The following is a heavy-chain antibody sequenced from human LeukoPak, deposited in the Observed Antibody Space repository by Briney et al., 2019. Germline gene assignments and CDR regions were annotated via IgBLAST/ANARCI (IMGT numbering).Heavy chain of an antibody. D-gene: IGHD3-16*01. J-gene: IGHJ4*02. Sequence: ASVKVSCKVSGYTFTSYYMHWVRQAPGQGLEWMGIINPSGGSTSYAQKFQGRVTMTRDTSTSTVYMELSSLRSEDTAVYYCASAFRSKLGVFDYWGQGILVTVSS. CDR2: INPSGGST. V-gene: IGHV1-46*01. CDR3: ASAFRSKLGVFDY. CDR1: GYTFTSYY.